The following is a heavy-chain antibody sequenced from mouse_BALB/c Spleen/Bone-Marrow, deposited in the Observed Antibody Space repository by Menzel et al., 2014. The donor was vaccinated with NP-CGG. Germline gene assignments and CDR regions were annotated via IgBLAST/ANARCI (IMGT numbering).Heavy chain of an antibody. CDR2: IWSDGST. D-gene: IGHD1-1*01. Sequence: VMLVESGPGLVAPSQSLSITCTISGFSLTSYGVHWVRQPPGKGLEWLVVIWSDGSTTYNSALKSRLSISKDNSKSQVFLKMNSLQTDDTAMYYCARHCYGSSYWYFDVWGAGTTVTVSS. CDR1: GFSLTSYG. V-gene: IGHV2-6-1*01. CDR3: ARHCYGSSYWYFDV. J-gene: IGHJ1*01.